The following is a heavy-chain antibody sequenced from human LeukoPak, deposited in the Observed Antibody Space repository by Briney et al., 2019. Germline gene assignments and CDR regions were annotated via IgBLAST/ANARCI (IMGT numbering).Heavy chain of an antibody. J-gene: IGHJ4*02. V-gene: IGHV4-39*07. CDR3: ARALHNIAAASKKFDY. CDR1: GGSISSGDYY. D-gene: IGHD6-13*01. Sequence: SQTLSLTCTVSGGSISSGDYYWSWIRQPPGKGLEWIGSIYHSGSTYYNPSLKSRVTISVDTSKNQFSLKLSSVTAADTAVYYCARALHNIAAASKKFDYWGQGTLVTVSS. CDR2: IYHSGST.